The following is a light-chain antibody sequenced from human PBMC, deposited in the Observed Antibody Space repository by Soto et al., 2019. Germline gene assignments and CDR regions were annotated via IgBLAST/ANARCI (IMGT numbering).Light chain of an antibody. CDR3: RQYDNWPRT. CDR2: DAS. J-gene: IGKJ1*01. CDR1: QRVRSN. V-gene: IGKV3-15*01. Sequence: EKVMKQSPATLSVSPGERATLSCGASQRVRSNVAWYQQKPGQPPRLLIYDASTRATDIPSSFSGSGSGTEFTLTISSLKSEYFAVYYCRQYDNWPRTFGQGTRVDFK.